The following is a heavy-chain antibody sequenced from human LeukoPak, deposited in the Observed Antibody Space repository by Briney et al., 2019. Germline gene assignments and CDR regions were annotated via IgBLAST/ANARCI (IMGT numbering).Heavy chain of an antibody. V-gene: IGHV1-18*01. J-gene: IGHJ3*02. D-gene: IGHD2-2*01. CDR2: ISAYNGNT. Sequence: ATVKVSCKASGYTFTSYGISWVRQAPGQGLEWMGWISAYNGNTNYAQKLQGRVTMTTDTSTSTAYMELRSLRSDDTAVYYCARAGSTSPADAFDIWGQGTMVTVSS. CDR1: GYTFTSYG. CDR3: ARAGSTSPADAFDI.